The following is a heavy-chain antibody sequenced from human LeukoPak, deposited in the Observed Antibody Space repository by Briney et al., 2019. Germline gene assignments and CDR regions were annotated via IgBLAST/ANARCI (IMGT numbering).Heavy chain of an antibody. J-gene: IGHJ4*02. Sequence: GVTLRLSCAASGFTFSSYAKMWVRQAPGKGREWVSAISRSGGSTYYADPAKGRFTISRDNAKNSLKLQRNRLRAENTVLYYGAGGGYGSGRYYCHDGYRGQGTLVTVSS. CDR2: ISRSGGST. CDR3: AGGGYGSGRYYCHDGY. D-gene: IGHD3-10*01. CDR1: GFTFSSYA. V-gene: IGHV3-23*01.